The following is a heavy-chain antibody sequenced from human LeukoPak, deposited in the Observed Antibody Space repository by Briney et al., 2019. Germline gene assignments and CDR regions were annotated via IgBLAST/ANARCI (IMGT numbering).Heavy chain of an antibody. Sequence: GGSLRLSCAASGFTASSDYMSWVRQAPGKGLEWVSVIYSDDRTYYADSVKGRFTISRHTSKKTLYLQMNSLRAEDTAVYYCAREVMAKRRAFDIWGQGTVVTVSS. V-gene: IGHV3-53*04. CDR3: AREVMAKRRAFDI. D-gene: IGHD2-8*01. CDR1: GFTASSDY. CDR2: IYSDDRT. J-gene: IGHJ3*02.